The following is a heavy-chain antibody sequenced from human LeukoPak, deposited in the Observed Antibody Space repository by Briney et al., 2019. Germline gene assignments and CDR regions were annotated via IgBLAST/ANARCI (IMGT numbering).Heavy chain of an antibody. CDR2: VYYSGTT. D-gene: IGHD2/OR15-2a*01. CDR1: GDSVSSSNYY. Sequence: SETLCLTCTVSGDSVSSSNYYWGWIRQTPRKGLEWIGSVYYSGTTYYNPSLKSRLTMSVDTSKNQFSLKLHSVTAADTAVYYCARREYPRKYYFDFWGQGTLVTVSS. CDR3: ARREYPRKYYFDF. V-gene: IGHV4-39*01. J-gene: IGHJ4*02.